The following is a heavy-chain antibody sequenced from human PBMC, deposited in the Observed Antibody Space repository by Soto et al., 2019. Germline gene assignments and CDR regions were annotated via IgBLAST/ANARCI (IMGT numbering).Heavy chain of an antibody. J-gene: IGHJ4*02. CDR1: GYTFTSYG. Sequence: GASVKVSCKASGYTFTSYGISWGRQAPGQGLEWMGWISAYNGNTNYAQKLQGRVTMTTDTSTSTAYMELRSLRSDDTAVYYCARDFEAVAGNTFDYWGQGTLVTVSS. V-gene: IGHV1-18*01. D-gene: IGHD6-19*01. CDR2: ISAYNGNT. CDR3: ARDFEAVAGNTFDY.